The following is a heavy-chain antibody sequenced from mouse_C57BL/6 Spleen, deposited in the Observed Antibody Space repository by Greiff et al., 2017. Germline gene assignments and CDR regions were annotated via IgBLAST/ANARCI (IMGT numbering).Heavy chain of an antibody. J-gene: IGHJ3*01. V-gene: IGHV1-64*01. CDR2: IHPNSGST. CDR3: ARDYYGSSYEKAY. D-gene: IGHD1-1*01. Sequence: QVQLQQPGAELVKPGASVKLSCKASGYTFTSYWMHWVKQRPGQGLEWIGMIHPNSGSTNYNEKFKSKATLTVDKSSSTAYMQLSSLTAEDSAVYYCARDYYGSSYEKAYWGQGTLVTVSA. CDR1: GYTFTSYW.